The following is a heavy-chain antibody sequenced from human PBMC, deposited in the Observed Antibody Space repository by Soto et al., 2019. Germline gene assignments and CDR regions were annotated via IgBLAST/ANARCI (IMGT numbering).Heavy chain of an antibody. CDR3: AKDPVYSYGLYYFDY. CDR2: ISGSGGST. J-gene: IGHJ4*02. D-gene: IGHD5-18*01. V-gene: IGHV3-23*01. Sequence: VQLLESGGGLVQPGGSLRLSCAASGFTFSSYAMSWVRQAPGKGLEWVSTISGSGGSTYYADSMKGRFTISRDNSKNTLYLQIDSLRAEDTAVYFCAKDPVYSYGLYYFDYWGQGTLVTVSS. CDR1: GFTFSSYA.